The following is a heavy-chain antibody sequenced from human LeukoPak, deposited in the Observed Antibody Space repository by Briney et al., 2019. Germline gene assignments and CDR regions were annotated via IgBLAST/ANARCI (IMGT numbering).Heavy chain of an antibody. CDR1: GFTFSSYW. Sequence: PGGSLRLSCAASGFTFSSYWMSWVRQAPGKGLEWVSGINDSGGATYYADSVKGRFTISRDNSKNTLYLQMNSLRAEDTAVYHCAKGPDFWSGYYMDAWGKGTTVTVSS. J-gene: IGHJ6*03. D-gene: IGHD3-3*01. V-gene: IGHV3-23*01. CDR2: INDSGGAT. CDR3: AKGPDFWSGYYMDA.